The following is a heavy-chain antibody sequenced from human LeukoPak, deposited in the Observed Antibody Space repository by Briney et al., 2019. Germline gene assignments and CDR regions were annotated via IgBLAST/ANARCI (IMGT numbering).Heavy chain of an antibody. D-gene: IGHD3-22*01. J-gene: IGHJ4*02. CDR1: GFTFSSYA. V-gene: IGHV3-30-3*01. Sequence: GGSLRLSCAASGFTFSSYAMHWVRQAPGKGLEWVAVISYDGSNKYYADSVKGRFTISRDNSKNTLYLQMNSLRAEDTAVYYCARGGDDSSGFWSDYWGQGTLVTVSS. CDR3: ARGGDDSSGFWSDY. CDR2: ISYDGSNK.